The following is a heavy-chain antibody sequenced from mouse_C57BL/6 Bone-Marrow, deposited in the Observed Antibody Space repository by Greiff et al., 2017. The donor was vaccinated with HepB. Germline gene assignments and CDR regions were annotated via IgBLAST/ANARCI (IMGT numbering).Heavy chain of an antibody. Sequence: EVKLVGSGGGLVKPGGSLKLSCATSGFHFRDYGMHWVRPAPEKGLEWVAYISSGSSTIYYADTVKGRFTISRDNAKNTLFLQMTSLRSEDTAMYYCARTYYYAMDYWGQGTSVTVSS. V-gene: IGHV5-17*01. CDR1: GFHFRDYG. J-gene: IGHJ4*01. CDR3: ARTYYYAMDY. CDR2: ISSGSSTI.